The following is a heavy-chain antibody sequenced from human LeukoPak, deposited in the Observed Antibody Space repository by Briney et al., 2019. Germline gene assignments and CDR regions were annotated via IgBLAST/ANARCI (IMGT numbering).Heavy chain of an antibody. V-gene: IGHV3-11*01. J-gene: IGHJ4*02. CDR2: ISSSGSTI. CDR1: GFTFSDYY. Sequence: GGSLRLSCATSGFTFSDYYMSWIRQAPGKGLEWVSYISSSGSTIYYADSVKGRFTISRDNAKNSLYLQMNSLRAEDTAVYYCAREPPWGYADYWGQGTLVTVSS. D-gene: IGHD5-18*01. CDR3: AREPPWGYADY.